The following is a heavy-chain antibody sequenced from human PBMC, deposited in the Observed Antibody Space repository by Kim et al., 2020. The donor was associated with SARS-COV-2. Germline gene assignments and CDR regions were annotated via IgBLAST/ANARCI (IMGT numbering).Heavy chain of an antibody. Sequence: GGSLRLSCAASAFPFSSYGMHWVRQAPGKGLEWVAVIWYDGSNKDYADSVKGRFTISRDDSKNTLYLQMNSLRAEDTAVYYCARDPSYYDFLTGYYKGTSHFDTWGQGTLVTVSS. CDR1: AFPFSSYG. CDR3: ARDPSYYDFLTGYYKGTSHFDT. D-gene: IGHD3-9*01. J-gene: IGHJ4*02. V-gene: IGHV3-33*01. CDR2: IWYDGSNK.